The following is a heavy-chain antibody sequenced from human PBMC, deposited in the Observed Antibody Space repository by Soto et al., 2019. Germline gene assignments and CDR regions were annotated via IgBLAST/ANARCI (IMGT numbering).Heavy chain of an antibody. CDR3: ARGPVSRHGMDV. CDR1: GGSISSYY. D-gene: IGHD3-16*01. J-gene: IGHJ6*02. V-gene: IGHV4-59*01. Sequence: QVQLQESGPGLVKPSETLSLTCTVSGGSISSYYWSWIRQPPGKGLEWIGYIYYSGSTKYNPSLKSRVTLSVDSSKNQVSLKLSSVTAADTAVYYCARGPVSRHGMDVWGQGTTVTVSS. CDR2: IYYSGST.